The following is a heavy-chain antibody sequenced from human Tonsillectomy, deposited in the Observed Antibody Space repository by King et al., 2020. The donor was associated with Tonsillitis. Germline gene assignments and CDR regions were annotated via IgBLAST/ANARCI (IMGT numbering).Heavy chain of an antibody. CDR3: ASSFAGHSYGLPHYYSGMDV. J-gene: IGHJ6*02. CDR2: IDYSGST. V-gene: IGHV4-39*07. CDR1: DGSISSSDYR. Sequence: QLQESGPGLVKSLETLSLTCAVSDGSISSSDYRWAWIRQPPGKGLEWIGSIDYSGSTSYNPSLKSRVIISVDASENQFSLRLSSVTAAATAVYYCASSFAGHSYGLPHYYSGMDVWGQGTTVTVSS. D-gene: IGHD5-18*01.